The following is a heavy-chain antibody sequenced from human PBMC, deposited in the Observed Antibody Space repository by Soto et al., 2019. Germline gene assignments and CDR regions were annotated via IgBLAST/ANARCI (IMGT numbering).Heavy chain of an antibody. CDR3: ARGFGRFLEWLLPYY. J-gene: IGHJ4*02. V-gene: IGHV3-33*01. D-gene: IGHD3-3*01. CDR2: IWYDGSNK. Sequence: GGSLRLSCAASGFTFSSYGMHWVRQAPGKGLEWVAVIWYDGSNKYYADSVKGRFTISRDNSKNTLYLQMNSLRAEDTAVYYCARGFGRFLEWLLPYYWGQGTLVTVSS. CDR1: GFTFSSYG.